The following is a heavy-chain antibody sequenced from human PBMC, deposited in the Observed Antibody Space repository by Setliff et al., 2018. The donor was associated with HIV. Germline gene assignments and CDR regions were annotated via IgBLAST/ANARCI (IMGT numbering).Heavy chain of an antibody. D-gene: IGHD3-3*01. CDR1: GYNFDTYP. J-gene: IGHJ4*02. V-gene: IGHV7-4-1*02. CDR2: INTNTGSP. Sequence: ASVKVSCKASGYNFDTYPINWIRQAPGQGLEWMGWINTNTGSPRFARGFTGRFGFSLDTSVTTTFLHISNLKAEDTAIYYCARDGADYNFRSGSYPFDIWGQGTLVTVSS. CDR3: ARDGADYNFRSGSYPFDI.